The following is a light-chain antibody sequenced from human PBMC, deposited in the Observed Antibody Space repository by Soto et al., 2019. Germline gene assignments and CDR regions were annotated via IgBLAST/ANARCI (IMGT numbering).Light chain of an antibody. CDR3: CSYAGRITWV. J-gene: IGLJ3*02. V-gene: IGLV2-23*01. CDR2: EAS. Sequence: QSALTQPASVSGSPGQSITISCTGTSSDLGNHNLVSWYQQYPGKAPTLMIYEASQRPSGVSHRFSGSKSGNTASLTISGLQTEDEGNYYCCSYAGRITWVFGGGTKLTVL. CDR1: SSDLGNHNL.